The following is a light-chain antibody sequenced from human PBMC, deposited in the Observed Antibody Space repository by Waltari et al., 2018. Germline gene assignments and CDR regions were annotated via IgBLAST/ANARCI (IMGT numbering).Light chain of an antibody. Sequence: QSALTQPASVSGSPGQSITISCTGTSSDIGGYKYVSWYQQHPGKAPKLMIYVVSNRPAGGCNRFSGSKAGSTAALTISGLQAEDEADYYCSSYMNSSLVFGAGTKVTVL. CDR3: SSYMNSSLV. J-gene: IGLJ3*02. CDR1: SSDIGGYKY. CDR2: VVS. V-gene: IGLV2-14*01.